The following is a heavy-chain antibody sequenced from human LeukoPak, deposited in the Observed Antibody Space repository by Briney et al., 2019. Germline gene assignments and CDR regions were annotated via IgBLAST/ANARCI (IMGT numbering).Heavy chain of an antibody. D-gene: IGHD4-23*01. CDR1: GFTFSSYA. J-gene: IGHJ4*02. V-gene: IGHV3-30-3*01. Sequence: GRSLRLSCAASGFTFSSYAMHWVRQAPGKGLEWVAVISYDGSNKYYADSVKGRFTISRDNAKNLMYLQMNGLRVEDSAVYHCARYDVTQHAGFDSWGQGTLVTVSS. CDR3: ARYDVTQHAGFDS. CDR2: ISYDGSNK.